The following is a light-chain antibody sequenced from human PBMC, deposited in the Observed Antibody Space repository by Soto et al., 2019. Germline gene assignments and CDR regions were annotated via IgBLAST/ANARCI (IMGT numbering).Light chain of an antibody. CDR2: DVS. CDR3: SSYTCSTGV. CDR1: SSDVGGYNY. Sequence: QCALTQPASVSGSPGQSITISCTGTSSDVGGYNYVSWYQQHPGKAPKLMIYDVSNRPSGVSNRFSVSKSGNTASLTISGLQAEDESDYYCSSYTCSTGVFGTGTKLTVL. V-gene: IGLV2-14*01. J-gene: IGLJ1*01.